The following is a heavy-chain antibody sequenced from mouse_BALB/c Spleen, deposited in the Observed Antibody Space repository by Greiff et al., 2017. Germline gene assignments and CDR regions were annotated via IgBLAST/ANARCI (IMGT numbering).Heavy chain of an antibody. V-gene: IGHV1S81*02. CDR1: GYTFTSYY. J-gene: IGHJ3*01. CDR3: TKLGRGDLWFAY. CDR2: INPSNGGT. D-gene: IGHD4-1*01. Sequence: QVQLQQSGAELVKPGASVKLSCKASGYTFTSYYMYWVKQRPGQGLEWIGEINPSNGGTNFNEKFKSKATLTVDKSSSTAYMQLSSLTSEDSAVYYCTKLGRGDLWFAYWGQGTLVTVSA.